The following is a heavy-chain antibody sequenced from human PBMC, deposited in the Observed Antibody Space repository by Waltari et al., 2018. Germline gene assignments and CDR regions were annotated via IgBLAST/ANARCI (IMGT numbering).Heavy chain of an antibody. J-gene: IGHJ4*02. D-gene: IGHD2-2*01. CDR1: GGSISSSSYY. Sequence: QLQLQESGPGLVKPSETLSLTCTVSGGSISSSSYYWGWIRQPPGKGLEWIGSIYYSGSTYYNPSLKSRVTISVDTSKNQFSLKLSSVTAADTAVYYCARQYQLLSHYFDYWGQGTLVTVSS. CDR2: IYYSGST. CDR3: ARQYQLLSHYFDY. V-gene: IGHV4-39*01.